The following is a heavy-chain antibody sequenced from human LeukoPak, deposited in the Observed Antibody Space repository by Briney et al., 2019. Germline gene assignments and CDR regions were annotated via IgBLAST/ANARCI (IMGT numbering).Heavy chain of an antibody. Sequence: GASVKVSCKASGYTFTSYYMHWVRQAPGQGLEWMGIINPSGGSTSYAQKFQGRVTMTRDTSTSTVYMELSSLRSDDTAVYYCAKTTTGYSSGRYPGWPVDCWGQGTLVTVSS. D-gene: IGHD6-19*01. CDR2: INPSGGST. CDR1: GYTFTSYY. V-gene: IGHV1-46*01. J-gene: IGHJ4*02. CDR3: AKTTTGYSSGRYPGWPVDC.